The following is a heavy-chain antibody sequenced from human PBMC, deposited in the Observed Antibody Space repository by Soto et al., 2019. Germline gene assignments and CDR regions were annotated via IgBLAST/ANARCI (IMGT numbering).Heavy chain of an antibody. V-gene: IGHV1-46*01. CDR1: GYTFTSYY. D-gene: IGHD4-17*01. CDR3: ARDDNDYGDLNWFGP. Sequence: APLNVSCKASGYTFTSYYMHWVRQAPGQGLEWMGIINPSGGSTSYAQKFQGRVTMTRDTSTSTVYMELSSLRSEDTAVYYCARDDNDYGDLNWFGPWGQGTLVTVSS. CDR2: INPSGGST. J-gene: IGHJ5*02.